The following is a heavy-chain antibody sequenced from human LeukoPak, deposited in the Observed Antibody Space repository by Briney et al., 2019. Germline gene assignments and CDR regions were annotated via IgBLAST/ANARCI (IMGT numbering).Heavy chain of an antibody. J-gene: IGHJ4*02. CDR1: GGSIRSSTYN. CDR2: IHYTGST. Sequence: PSETLSLTCTVSGGSIRSSTYNWGWIRQPPGKGLEWIGSIHYTGSTYYNPSLKSRVTISVDTSNNQFSLKLSSVTAADTAVYYCARGAVIDYWGRGTLVTVSS. CDR3: ARGAVIDY. D-gene: IGHD2-21*01. V-gene: IGHV4-39*07.